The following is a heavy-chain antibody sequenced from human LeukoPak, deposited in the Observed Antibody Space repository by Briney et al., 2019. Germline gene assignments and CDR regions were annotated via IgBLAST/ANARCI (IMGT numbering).Heavy chain of an antibody. D-gene: IGHD3-9*01. J-gene: IGHJ1*01. CDR3: ARPYYDILTGYLEYFQH. CDR1: GSTFSDYY. Sequence: PGGSLRLSCAASGSTFSDYYMSWIRQAPGKGLEWVSYISSSSSYTNYADSVKGRFTISRDNAKNSLYLQINSLRAEDTAVYYCARPYYDILTGYLEYFQHWGQGTLVTVSS. CDR2: ISSSSSYT. V-gene: IGHV3-11*06.